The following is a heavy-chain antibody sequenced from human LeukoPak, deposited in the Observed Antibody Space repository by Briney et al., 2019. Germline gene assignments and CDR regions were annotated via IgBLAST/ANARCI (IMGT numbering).Heavy chain of an antibody. D-gene: IGHD3-10*01. CDR2: MNPNSGNT. J-gene: IGHJ4*02. CDR3: ARAIITMVRGVKGPTVFDY. V-gene: IGHV1-8*01. Sequence: ASVKVSCKASGYTFTSYDINWVRQATGQGLEWMGWMNPNSGNTGYAQKFQGRVTMTRNTSISTAYMELSSLRSEDTAVYYCARAIITMVRGVKGPTVFDYWGQGTLVTVSS. CDR1: GYTFTSYD.